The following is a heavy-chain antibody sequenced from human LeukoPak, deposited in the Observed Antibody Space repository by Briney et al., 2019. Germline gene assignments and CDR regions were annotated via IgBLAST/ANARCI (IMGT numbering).Heavy chain of an antibody. CDR3: ARGPLGVAGINYFDY. CDR1: GGTFSSYA. D-gene: IGHD6-19*01. V-gene: IGHV1-69*05. J-gene: IGHJ4*02. CDR2: IIPIFGTA. Sequence: ASVKVSCKASGGTFSSYAISWVRQAPGQGLEWMGRIIPIFGTANYAQKFQGRVTITTDGSTSTAYMELSSLRSEDTAVYYCARGPLGVAGINYFDYWGQGTLVTVSS.